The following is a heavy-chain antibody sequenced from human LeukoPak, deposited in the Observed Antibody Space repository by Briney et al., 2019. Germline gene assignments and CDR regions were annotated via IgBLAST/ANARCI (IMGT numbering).Heavy chain of an antibody. CDR1: GYTFTGYY. V-gene: IGHV1-2*02. J-gene: IGHJ4*02. CDR2: INPNSGGT. CDR3: ARAASGSYYAPFDY. D-gene: IGHD1-26*01. Sequence: ASVKVSCKASGYTFTGYYMHWVRQAPGQGLESMGWINPNSGGTNYAQKFQGRVTMTRDTSISTAYMELSRLRSDDTAVYYCARAASGSYYAPFDYWGQGTLVTVSS.